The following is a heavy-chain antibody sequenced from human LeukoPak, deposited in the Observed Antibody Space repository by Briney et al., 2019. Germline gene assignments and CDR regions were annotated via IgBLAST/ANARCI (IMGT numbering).Heavy chain of an antibody. Sequence: SETLSCTSSGYIGTFSGYYWIWLRQPPGNGLEWIGEINNGGTTNYHPSLRSGDHISVDTSKQHFSLKLNSVTAADRAVFYCARRAYYGIFQHWGQGTLVSVPS. D-gene: IGHD4-17*01. CDR1: IGTFSGYY. V-gene: IGHV4-34*01. CDR3: ARRAYYGIFQH. J-gene: IGHJ1*01. CDR2: INNGGTT.